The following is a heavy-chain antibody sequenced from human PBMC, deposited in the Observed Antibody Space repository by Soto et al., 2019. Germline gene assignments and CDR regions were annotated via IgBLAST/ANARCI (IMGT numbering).Heavy chain of an antibody. D-gene: IGHD6-6*01. V-gene: IGHV4-38-2*02. CDR2: IYHSGST. CDR3: AREGREAARRIPWFDP. Sequence: SETLSLTCAVSGYSISSGYYWDWIRQPPGKGLEWIGSIYHSGSTYYNPSLKSRVTISVDTSKNQFSLKLSSVTAADTAVYYCAREGREAARRIPWFDPWGQGTLVTVSS. J-gene: IGHJ5*02. CDR1: GYSISSGYY.